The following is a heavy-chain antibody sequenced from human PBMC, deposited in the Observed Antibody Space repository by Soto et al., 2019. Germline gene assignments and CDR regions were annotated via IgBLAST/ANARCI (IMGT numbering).Heavy chain of an antibody. D-gene: IGHD5-12*01. Sequence: PGGSLRLSCAASGFNFRSYAMIWVRQAPGKGLESVAGIYGSGGGISYGDSVKGRFIISRDNSNNMLYLRMDSLRAEDTAVYYCAKESWGWLQSGDFDYWGQGTLVTVSS. CDR2: IYGSGGGI. CDR3: AKESWGWLQSGDFDY. CDR1: GFNFRSYA. V-gene: IGHV3-23*01. J-gene: IGHJ4*02.